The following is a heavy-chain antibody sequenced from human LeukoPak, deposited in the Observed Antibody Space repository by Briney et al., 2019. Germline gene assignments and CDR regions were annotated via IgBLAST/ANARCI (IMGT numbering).Heavy chain of an antibody. CDR1: GFTFSDYW. J-gene: IGHJ1*01. CDR3: ARDRWGYCISTSCYAEYFQH. V-gene: IGHV3-7*01. CDR2: IKQDGSGR. D-gene: IGHD2-2*01. Sequence: GGSLRLSCGVSGFTFSDYWMSWVRQAPGKGLEWVPNIKQDGSGRYYVDSVKGRFTISRDNAKNSLYLQMNSLRAEDTAVYYCARDRWGYCISTSCYAEYFQHWGRGTLVTVSS.